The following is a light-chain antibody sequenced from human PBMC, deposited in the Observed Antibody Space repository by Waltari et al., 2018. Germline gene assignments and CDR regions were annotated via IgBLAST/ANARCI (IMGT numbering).Light chain of an antibody. V-gene: IGKV3-20*01. Sequence: EIVLTQSPGTLSLSQGERATLPCRASQSVSNNYLAWYQQKPGQAPRLLIYGASSRATGIPERFSGSGSGTDFTLTISRLEPEDFAVYYCQQYGTSPLTFGGGTKVEIK. CDR1: QSVSNNY. CDR3: QQYGTSPLT. CDR2: GAS. J-gene: IGKJ4*01.